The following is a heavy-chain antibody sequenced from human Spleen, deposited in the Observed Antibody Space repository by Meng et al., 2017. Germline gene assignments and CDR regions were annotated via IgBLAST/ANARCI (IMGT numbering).Heavy chain of an antibody. V-gene: IGHV4-34*01. D-gene: IGHD1-26*01. J-gene: IGHJ4*02. CDR2: INHSGST. CDR1: NGAFNGYY. CDR3: ARGGLYSGSYCRY. Sequence: RRGGEWLWKPSETLPLTCAVYNGAFNGYYWTWIRQPPGKGLEWIGEINHSGSTNYNPSLKGRVTILVDSSKNQFSLRLNSVTAADTAMYYCARGGLYSGSYCRYWGQGSLVTVSS.